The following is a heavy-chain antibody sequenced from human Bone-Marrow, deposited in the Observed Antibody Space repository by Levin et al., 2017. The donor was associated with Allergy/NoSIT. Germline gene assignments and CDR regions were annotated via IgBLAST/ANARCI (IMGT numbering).Heavy chain of an antibody. D-gene: IGHD4-11*01. J-gene: IGHJ4*02. Sequence: RGSGPTLVKPTQTLTLTCTFSGFSLRTSGMRVSWIRQPPGKALEWLARIDWDDDKFYSTSLKTRLTISKDTSKNQVVLTMTRMDPVDTATYYCVQMKDTNYAYFDFWGQGTLVTVSS. V-gene: IGHV2-70*17. CDR3: VQMKDTNYAYFDF. CDR2: IDWDDDK. CDR1: GFSLRTSGMR.